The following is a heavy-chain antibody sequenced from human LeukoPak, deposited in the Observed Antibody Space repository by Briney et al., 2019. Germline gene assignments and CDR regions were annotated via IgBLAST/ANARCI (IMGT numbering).Heavy chain of an antibody. J-gene: IGHJ3*02. CDR2: ISYIGST. CDR3: ARDLVTVTKGFDI. D-gene: IGHD4-17*01. Sequence: SETLSLTCVVSGDSFSSHYWTWIRQSPGKGLEWIGYISYIGSTNYNPSLKSRVTISIDTSKNQFSLKLRSVTAADTAVYYCARDLVTVTKGFDIWGQGAMVSVSA. CDR1: GDSFSSHY. V-gene: IGHV4-59*11.